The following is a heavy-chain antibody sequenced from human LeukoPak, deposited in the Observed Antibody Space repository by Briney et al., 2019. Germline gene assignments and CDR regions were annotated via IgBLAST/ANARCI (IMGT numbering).Heavy chain of an antibody. CDR2: ISGNGVST. CDR3: AAGEGYHKLDY. D-gene: IGHD5-24*01. CDR1: RFTFSSYA. Sequence: GGSLRLSCAASRFTFSSYAMNWVRQAPGKGLEWVSTISGNGVSTYYADSVKGRFTISRDNSKNTLYLQMSILRADDTAVYYCAAGEGYHKLDYWGQGTLVTVSS. V-gene: IGHV3-23*01. J-gene: IGHJ4*02.